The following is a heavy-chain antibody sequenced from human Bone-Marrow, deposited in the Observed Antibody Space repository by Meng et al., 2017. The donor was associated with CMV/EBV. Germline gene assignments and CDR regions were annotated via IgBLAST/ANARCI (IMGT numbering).Heavy chain of an antibody. CDR1: GFTFSDYY. Sequence: GGSLRLSCAASGFTFSDYYMSWIRQAPGKGLEWVSYISSSGSTIYYADSVKGRFTISRDNAKNSLYLQMNSLRAEDTAVYYCARDLVVVPAAIRGEGPPYYYYGMDVWGQGTTVTVSS. J-gene: IGHJ6*02. CDR2: ISSSGSTI. V-gene: IGHV3-11*04. D-gene: IGHD2-2*02. CDR3: ARDLVVVPAAIRGEGPPYYYYGMDV.